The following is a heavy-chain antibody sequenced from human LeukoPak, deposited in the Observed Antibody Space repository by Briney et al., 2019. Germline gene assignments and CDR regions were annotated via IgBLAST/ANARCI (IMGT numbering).Heavy chain of an antibody. J-gene: IGHJ4*02. Sequence: GGSLRLSCAASGSTFRSYWMTWVRQYPGKGLEWVANIKQDGSETYYADSVKGRFTISRDNAKRSLYLQMNSLRTEDTAVYHCVKSPLGDCSNTRCSDRWGQGILVTVSS. CDR2: IKQDGSET. D-gene: IGHD2-2*01. V-gene: IGHV3-7*01. CDR3: VKSPLGDCSNTRCSDR. CDR1: GSTFRSYW.